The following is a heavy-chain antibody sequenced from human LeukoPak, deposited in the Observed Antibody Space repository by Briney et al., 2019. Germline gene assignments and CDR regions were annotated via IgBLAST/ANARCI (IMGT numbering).Heavy chain of an antibody. CDR2: IYYSGTT. CDR1: GGSISSGGYS. J-gene: IGHJ4*02. V-gene: IGHV4-61*08. D-gene: IGHD4-23*01. Sequence: SETLSLTCAVSGGSISSGGYSWSWIRQPPGKGLEWIGYIYYSGTTNYNPSLKSRVIISVDTSKNQFSLKLSPVIAADTAVYYCARVGVDYSGNIIKYYFDYWGQGTLVTVSS. CDR3: ARVGVDYSGNIIKYYFDY.